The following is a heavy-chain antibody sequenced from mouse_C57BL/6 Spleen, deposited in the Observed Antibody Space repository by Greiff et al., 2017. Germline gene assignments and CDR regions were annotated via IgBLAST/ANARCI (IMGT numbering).Heavy chain of an antibody. CDR1: GFTFSSYA. V-gene: IGHV5-4*01. CDR3: ARDPYGY. J-gene: IGHJ2*01. Sequence: DVQLVESGGGLVKPGGSLKLSCAASGFTFSSYAMSWVRQTPEKRLEWVATISDGGSYTYYPDNVKGRFTISRDNAKNNLYLQMSHLKSEDTAMYYCARDPYGYWGQGTTLTVSS. D-gene: IGHD2-10*02. CDR2: ISDGGSYT.